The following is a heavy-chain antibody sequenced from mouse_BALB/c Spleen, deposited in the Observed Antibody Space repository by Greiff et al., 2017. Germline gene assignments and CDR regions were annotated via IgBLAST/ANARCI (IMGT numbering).Heavy chain of an antibody. CDR3: ARNYRYGYAMDY. Sequence: QVQLQQSGAELVRPGTSVKVSCKASGYAFTNYLIEWVKQRPGQGLEWIGVINPGSGVTNYNEKFKGKATLTADKSSSTAYMQLSSLTSDDSAVYFCARNYRYGYAMDYWGQGTSVTVSS. J-gene: IGHJ4*01. V-gene: IGHV1-54*01. CDR2: INPGSGVT. D-gene: IGHD2-14*01. CDR1: GYAFTNYL.